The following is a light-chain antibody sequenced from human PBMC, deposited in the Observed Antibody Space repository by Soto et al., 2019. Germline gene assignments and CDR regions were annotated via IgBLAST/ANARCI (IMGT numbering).Light chain of an antibody. V-gene: IGKV3-15*01. CDR1: QSISTN. CDR3: QQYDDWRT. Sequence: EIVMTQSPGTLSVSPGERASLSCRASQSISTNLAWYQQKPGQAPRLLIYSASTRATGIPARFSGSGSGTEFTLNISSLQSDDFEVYYCQQYDDWRTFGPGTKVEAK. J-gene: IGKJ1*01. CDR2: SAS.